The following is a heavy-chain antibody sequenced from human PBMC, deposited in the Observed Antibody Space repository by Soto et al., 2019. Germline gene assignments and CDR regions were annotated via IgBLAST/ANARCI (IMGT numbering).Heavy chain of an antibody. CDR3: ARGREIPLFDN. CDR1: GGSITSSNW. CDR2: IYHSEST. Sequence: QVQLQESGPGLVKPSGTLSLTCAVSGGSITSSNWWSWVRQPPGKGLEWIGEIYHSESTNYNPSLKSRVTISIDKSNNQFSLKLTSVTAADTAVYYCARGREIPLFDNWGQGALVTVSS. J-gene: IGHJ4*02. V-gene: IGHV4-4*02. D-gene: IGHD1-26*01.